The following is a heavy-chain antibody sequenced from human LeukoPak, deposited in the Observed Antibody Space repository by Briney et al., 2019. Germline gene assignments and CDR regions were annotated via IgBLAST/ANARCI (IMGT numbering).Heavy chain of an antibody. V-gene: IGHV1-69*05. CDR1: GGTFSSYA. D-gene: IGHD6-13*01. CDR2: IIPIFGTA. CDR3: AREERYSSSWSPDY. J-gene: IGHJ4*02. Sequence: ASVKVSCKASGGTFSSYAISWVRQAPGQGLEWMGGIIPIFGTANYAQKFQGRVTITTDESTSTAHMELSSLRSEDTAVYYCAREERYSSSWSPDYWGQGTLVTVSS.